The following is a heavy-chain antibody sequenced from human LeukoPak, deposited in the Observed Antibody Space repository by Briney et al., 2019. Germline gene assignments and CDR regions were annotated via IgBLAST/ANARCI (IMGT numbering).Heavy chain of an antibody. CDR2: IIPIFGTA. CDR3: ARDTGFCSGGSCYGEVWFDP. J-gene: IGHJ5*02. CDR1: GGTLSDYA. Sequence: SVKVSCKASGGTLSDYAINWVRQAPGQGLEWMGRIIPIFGTANYAQKFQGRVTITTDESTSTAYMELSSLRSEDTAVYYCARDTGFCSGGSCYGEVWFDPWGQGTLVTVSS. D-gene: IGHD2-15*01. V-gene: IGHV1-69*05.